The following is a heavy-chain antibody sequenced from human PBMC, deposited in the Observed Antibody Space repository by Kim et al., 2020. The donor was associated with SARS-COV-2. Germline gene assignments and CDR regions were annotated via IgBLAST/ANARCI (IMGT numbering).Heavy chain of an antibody. Sequence: YDRSNKYYADSVKGRFTISRDNSKNTLYLQMNSLRAEDTAVYYCAKEPGGWGQGTLVTVSS. J-gene: IGHJ4*02. CDR2: YDRSNK. CDR3: AKEPGG. V-gene: IGHV3-30*18.